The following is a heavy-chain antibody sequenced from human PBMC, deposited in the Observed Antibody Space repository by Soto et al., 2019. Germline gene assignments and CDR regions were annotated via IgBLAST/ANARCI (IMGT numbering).Heavy chain of an antibody. CDR2: IKTDGYAA. J-gene: IGHJ4*02. D-gene: IGHD6-19*01. CDR3: VRESGVAADC. CDR1: GFTFDSHW. Sequence: ESGGVLVQPGGSLRLSCVASGFTFDSHWKHWVRQAPGEGLVWVSRIKTDGYAAAYADSVKGRFTISRDNTKNTVYLQMNSLRAEDTAVYFCVRESGVAADCWGQGTLVTVSS. V-gene: IGHV3-74*01.